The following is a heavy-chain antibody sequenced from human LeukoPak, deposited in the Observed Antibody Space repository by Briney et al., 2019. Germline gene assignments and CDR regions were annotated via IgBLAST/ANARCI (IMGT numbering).Heavy chain of an antibody. Sequence: PGGSLRLSCAASGFTFSDYYMTWIRQAPGKGLEWLSYISSRGAVTYYTDSVKGRFTISRDNAKNSLYLQMNSLRAEDTAVYYCARGPPYWQQPESWFDPWGQGTLVTVSS. J-gene: IGHJ5*02. V-gene: IGHV3-11*01. CDR3: ARGPPYWQQPESWFDP. CDR2: ISSRGAVT. D-gene: IGHD6-13*01. CDR1: GFTFSDYY.